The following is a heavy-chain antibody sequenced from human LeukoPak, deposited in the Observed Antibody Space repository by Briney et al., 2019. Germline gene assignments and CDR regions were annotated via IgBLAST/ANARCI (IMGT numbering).Heavy chain of an antibody. J-gene: IGHJ4*02. CDR1: GYTFTGYY. CDR3: ARDPSFGYSDDY. D-gene: IGHD2-15*01. Sequence: ASVKVSCKASGYTFTGYYMHWVRQAPGQGLEWMGRINPNSGGTNYAQKFQGRVTMTRDTSISTAYMELSRLRSDDTAVYCCARDPSFGYSDDYWGQGTLVTVSS. CDR2: INPNSGGT. V-gene: IGHV1-2*06.